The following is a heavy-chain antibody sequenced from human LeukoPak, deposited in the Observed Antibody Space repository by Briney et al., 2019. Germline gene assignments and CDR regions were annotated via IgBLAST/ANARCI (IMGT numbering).Heavy chain of an antibody. J-gene: IGHJ4*02. D-gene: IGHD2-21*02. CDR3: AREVEKHVVTATPSEWGY. CDR1: GGTFSSYA. CDR2: IIPILGIA. Sequence: SVKVSCKASGGTFSSYAISWVRQAPGQGLEWVGRIIPILGIANYAQKFQGRVTITADKSTSTAYMELSSLRSEDTAVYYCAREVEKHVVTATPSEWGYWGQGTLVTVSS. V-gene: IGHV1-69*04.